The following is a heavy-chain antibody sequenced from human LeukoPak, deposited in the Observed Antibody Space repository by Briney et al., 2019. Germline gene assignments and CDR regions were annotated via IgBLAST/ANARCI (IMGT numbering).Heavy chain of an antibody. CDR3: ARWGGTRQYYFDY. CDR1: GFIFSDYG. V-gene: IGHV3-33*01. CDR2: TRFDGSIK. J-gene: IGHJ4*02. Sequence: GGSLRLSCAVSGFIFSDYGFHWVRQAPGKGLEWVAVTRFDGSIKQYADSVKGRFTISRDDSKNTLYLQMNFLKSEDTAVYYCARWGGTRQYYFDYWGQGTLVTVST. D-gene: IGHD1-1*01.